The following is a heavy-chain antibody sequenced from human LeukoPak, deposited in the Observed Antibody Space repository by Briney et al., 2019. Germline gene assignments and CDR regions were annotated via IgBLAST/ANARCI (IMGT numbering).Heavy chain of an antibody. D-gene: IGHD2-21*02. CDR3: AREVATGFSCFDY. V-gene: IGHV3-23*01. CDR2: ITTSDGNT. J-gene: IGHJ4*02. CDR1: GFTFSSYT. Sequence: PGGSLRLSCAASGFTFSSYTMSWVRQAPGKGLEWVSTITTSDGNTYYADSVKGRFTVSRDNSKNTLFLQMNSLRAEDTAVYYCAREVATGFSCFDYWGQGTLVTVSS.